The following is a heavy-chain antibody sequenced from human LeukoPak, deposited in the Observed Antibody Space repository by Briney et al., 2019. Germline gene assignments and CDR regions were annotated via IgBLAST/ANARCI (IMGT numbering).Heavy chain of an antibody. Sequence: TSVKVSCKASGFTFTSSAVQWVRQARGQRLEWIGWIVVGSGNTNYAQKFQERVTITRDMSTSTAYMELSSLRSEDTAVYYCAADKYCSSTSCHPYFDYWGQGTLVTVSS. CDR2: IVVGSGNT. D-gene: IGHD2-2*01. V-gene: IGHV1-58*01. J-gene: IGHJ4*02. CDR1: GFTFTSSA. CDR3: AADKYCSSTSCHPYFDY.